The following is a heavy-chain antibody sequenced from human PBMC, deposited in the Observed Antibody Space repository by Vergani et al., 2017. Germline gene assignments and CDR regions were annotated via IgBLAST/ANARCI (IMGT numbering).Heavy chain of an antibody. CDR2: ISGSGVSA. V-gene: IGHV3-23*01. CDR3: AKQYFVSGNYLFDY. Sequence: EVQLLESGGGLVQPGGSLRLTCAASEFTFSNYAMNWVRQAPGKGLEWVSGISGSGVSAYYTDSVKGRFTISRDNSKNMLFLQMNNLRTEDTAIYYWAKQYFVSGNYLFDYWGQGTLVTVSS. D-gene: IGHD3-10*01. CDR1: EFTFSNYA. J-gene: IGHJ4*02.